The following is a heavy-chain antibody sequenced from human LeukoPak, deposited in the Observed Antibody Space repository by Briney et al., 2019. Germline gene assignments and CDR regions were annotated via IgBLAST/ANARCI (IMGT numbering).Heavy chain of an antibody. Sequence: GGSLRLSCAASGFTFDDYAMHWVRQAPGKGLEWVAGITWNSDNLDYAESVRGRFTISRDNSKNTLYLQMNSLRAEDTAVYYCAVPGGNGGYFDYWGQGTLVTVSS. D-gene: IGHD3-16*01. J-gene: IGHJ4*02. V-gene: IGHV3-9*01. CDR1: GFTFDDYA. CDR2: ITWNSDNL. CDR3: AVPGGNGGYFDY.